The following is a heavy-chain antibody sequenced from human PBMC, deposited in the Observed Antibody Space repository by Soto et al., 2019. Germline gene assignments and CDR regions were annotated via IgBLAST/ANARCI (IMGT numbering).Heavy chain of an antibody. D-gene: IGHD3-3*01. CDR1: GGSFSGYY. CDR3: ARGGYDFWSGYRYYYYMDV. CDR2: INHSGST. Sequence: TSETLSLTCAVYGGSFSGYYWSWIRQPPGKGLEWIGEINHSGSTNYNPSLKSRVTISVDTSKNQFSLKLSSVTAADTAVYYCARGGYDFWSGYRYYYYMDVWGKGTTVTVS. V-gene: IGHV4-34*01. J-gene: IGHJ6*03.